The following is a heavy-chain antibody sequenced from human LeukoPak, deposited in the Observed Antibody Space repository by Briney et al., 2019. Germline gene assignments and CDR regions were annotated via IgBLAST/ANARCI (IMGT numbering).Heavy chain of an antibody. V-gene: IGHV1-69*04. CDR2: IIPILGIA. J-gene: IGHJ4*02. D-gene: IGHD6-13*01. Sequence: ASVKVSCQASGYTFTSYGISWVRQAPGQGLEWMGRIIPILGIANYAQMLQGRVTITADKSTSSAYMELSSLRSEDTALYYCARGQQLVPFDYWGQGTLVTVSS. CDR1: GYTFTSYG. CDR3: ARGQQLVPFDY.